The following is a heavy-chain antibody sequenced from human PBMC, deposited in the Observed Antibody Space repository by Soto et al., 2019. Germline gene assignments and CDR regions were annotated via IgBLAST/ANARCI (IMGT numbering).Heavy chain of an antibody. CDR3: AREWSISVAAPGY. J-gene: IGHJ4*02. CDR2: ISNNGINT. D-gene: IGHD6-19*01. V-gene: IGHV3-30-3*01. Sequence: GEALKISCAASGFTFSTYTMYRVRRAPGKGLEWVAGISNNGINTHYADSVKGRFTISRDNSKNTLYVQMNSLGAEDTAVYYCAREWSISVAAPGYSGQGTLVTVSS. CDR1: GFTFSTYT.